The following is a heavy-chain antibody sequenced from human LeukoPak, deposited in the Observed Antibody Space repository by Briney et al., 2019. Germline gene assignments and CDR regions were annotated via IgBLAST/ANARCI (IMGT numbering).Heavy chain of an antibody. J-gene: IGHJ3*02. V-gene: IGHV1-24*01. Sequence: GASVKVSCKVSGYTLTELSTHWVRQAPGKGLEWMGGFDPEDGETIYAQKFQGRVTMTEDTSTDTAYMELSSLRSEDTAVYYCATASSGTKGGAFDIWGQGTMVTVSS. D-gene: IGHD3-10*01. CDR2: FDPEDGET. CDR1: GYTLTELS. CDR3: ATASSGTKGGAFDI.